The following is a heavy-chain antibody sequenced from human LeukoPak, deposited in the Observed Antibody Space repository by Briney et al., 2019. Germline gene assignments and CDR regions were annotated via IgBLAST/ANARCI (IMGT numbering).Heavy chain of an antibody. Sequence: PSESLSLSCTVSGCSISCRNYYWCWIRPPPGTGLECLGSIYYSGSTYYNPSLKSRVTISVDTSKNQFSLKLSSVTAADTAVYYCARSTAAYYYGMDVWGQGTTVTVSS. J-gene: IGHJ6*02. CDR2: IYYSGST. D-gene: IGHD6-13*01. CDR3: ARSTAAYYYGMDV. V-gene: IGHV4-39*07. CDR1: GCSISCRNYY.